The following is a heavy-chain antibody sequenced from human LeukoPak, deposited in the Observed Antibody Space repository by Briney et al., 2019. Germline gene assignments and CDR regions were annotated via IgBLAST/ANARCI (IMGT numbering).Heavy chain of an antibody. D-gene: IGHD6-13*01. J-gene: IGHJ4*02. CDR1: RFTFSSYE. V-gene: IGHV3-48*03. Sequence: PGGPLRLSCATSRFTFSSYEMNRVSQDQGKGLDWISYVSSSGSTIYYADSVKGRFTISRDNAKNSLYLQMNSLRAEDTAVYYCARDLGSSSWYGDYWGQGTLVTVSS. CDR3: ARDLGSSSWYGDY. CDR2: VSSSGSTI.